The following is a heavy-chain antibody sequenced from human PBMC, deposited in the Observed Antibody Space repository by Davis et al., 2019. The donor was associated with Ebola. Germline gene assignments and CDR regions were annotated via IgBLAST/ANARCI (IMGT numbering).Heavy chain of an antibody. J-gene: IGHJ6*03. V-gene: IGHV1-18*04. CDR1: GYTFTGYY. CDR3: AIMQAYYYYMDV. CDR2: ISAYNGNT. Sequence: ASVKVSCKASGYTFTGYYMHWVRQAPGQGLEWMGWISAYNGNTNYAQKLQGRVTMTTDTSTSTAYMELRSLRSDDTAVYYCAIMQAYYYYMDVWGKGTTVTVSS.